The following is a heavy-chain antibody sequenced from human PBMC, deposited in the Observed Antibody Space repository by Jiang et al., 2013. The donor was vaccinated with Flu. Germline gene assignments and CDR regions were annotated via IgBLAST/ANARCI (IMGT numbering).Heavy chain of an antibody. D-gene: IGHD3-10*01. CDR1: GFTFSSYA. CDR3: AKDQYYYGSGSYYLPDY. CDR2: ISGSGGST. J-gene: IGHJ4*02. V-gene: IGHV3-23*01. Sequence: VQLLESGGGLVQPGGSLRLSCAASGFTFSSYAMSWVRQAPGKGLEWVSAISGSGGSTYYADSVKGRFTISRDNSKNTLYLQMNSLRAEDTAVYYCAKDQYYYGSGSYYLPDYWGQGTLVTVSS.